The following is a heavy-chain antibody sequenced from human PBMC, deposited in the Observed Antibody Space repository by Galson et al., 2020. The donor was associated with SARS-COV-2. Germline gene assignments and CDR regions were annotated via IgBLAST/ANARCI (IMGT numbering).Heavy chain of an antibody. CDR2: INSDGSST. Sequence: GGSLRLSCAASGFTFSSYWMHWVRQAPGKGLVWVSRINSDGSSTSYADSVKGRFTISRDNAKNTLYLQMNSLRAEDTAVYYCARDASTYYDILTGYYYYYYYMDVWGKGTTVTVSS. V-gene: IGHV3-74*01. D-gene: IGHD3-9*01. CDR3: ARDASTYYDILTGYYYYYYYMDV. CDR1: GFTFSSYW. J-gene: IGHJ6*03.